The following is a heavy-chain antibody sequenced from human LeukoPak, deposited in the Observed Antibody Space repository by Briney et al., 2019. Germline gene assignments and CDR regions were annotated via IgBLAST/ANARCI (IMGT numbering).Heavy chain of an antibody. CDR3: ATGKDSSGYYYKADAFDI. Sequence: ASVKVSCKASGYTFTSYDINWVRQATGQGLEWMGWMNPNSGNTGYAQKFQGRVTMTRNTSISTAYMELSSLRSEDTAVYYCATGKDSSGYYYKADAFDIWGQGTTVTISS. CDR1: GYTFTSYD. V-gene: IGHV1-8*01. D-gene: IGHD3-22*01. CDR2: MNPNSGNT. J-gene: IGHJ3*02.